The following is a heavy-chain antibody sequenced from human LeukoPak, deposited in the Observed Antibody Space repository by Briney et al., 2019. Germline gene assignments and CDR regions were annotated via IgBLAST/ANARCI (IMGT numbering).Heavy chain of an antibody. Sequence: YPGGSLRLSCAASGFTFSTYAMHWVRQAPGKGLEWVAFISSAGTTTYYADSVKGRFTISRDYSKTSLYLQMSSLRADDTAVYYCARTYYDTLTAYYTYFDFWGQGTLVTVTS. CDR2: ISSAGTTT. CDR1: GFTFSTYA. D-gene: IGHD3-9*01. J-gene: IGHJ4*02. CDR3: ARTYYDTLTAYYTYFDF. V-gene: IGHV3-30-3*01.